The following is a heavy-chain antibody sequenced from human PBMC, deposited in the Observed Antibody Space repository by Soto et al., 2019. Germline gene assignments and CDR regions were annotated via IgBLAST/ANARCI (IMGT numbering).Heavy chain of an antibody. CDR1: GFSLSTSGVG. Sequence: QITLKESGPTLVKPTQTLTLTCTFSGFSLSTSGVGVGWIRQPPGKALEWLALIYWDDDKGYSPSLKSRLTITKDTSKNQVVLTMTNMDPVDTATYYGAHSPPTIVGAPGAPAYWGQGTLVTVSS. CDR3: AHSPPTIVGAPGAPAY. D-gene: IGHD1-26*01. V-gene: IGHV2-5*02. CDR2: IYWDDDK. J-gene: IGHJ4*01.